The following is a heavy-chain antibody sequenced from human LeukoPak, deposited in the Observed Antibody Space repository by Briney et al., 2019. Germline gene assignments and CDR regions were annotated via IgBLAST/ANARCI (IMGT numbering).Heavy chain of an antibody. D-gene: IGHD3-10*01. V-gene: IGHV3-43D*04. Sequence: GGSLRLSCTASGFTFDDNAMHWVRQAPGKSLEWVSFISWDGGSTYYADSVKGRFTISRDNSKNSLYLQMNSLRAEDTALYYCAKDTGGSRSLPSYYFDYWGQGTLVTVSS. J-gene: IGHJ4*02. CDR2: ISWDGGST. CDR1: GFTFDDNA. CDR3: AKDTGGSRSLPSYYFDY.